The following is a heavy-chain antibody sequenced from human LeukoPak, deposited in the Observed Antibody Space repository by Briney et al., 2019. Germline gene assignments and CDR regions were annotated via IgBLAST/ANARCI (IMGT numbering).Heavy chain of an antibody. CDR2: ISAYNGNT. V-gene: IGHV1-18*01. CDR3: ARAAAGPYYYYGMDV. Sequence: ASVKVSCKASGYTFTSYGISRVRQAPGQGLEWMGWISAYNGNTNYAQKLQGRVTMTTDTSTSTAYMELRSLRSDDTAVYYCARAAAGPYYYYGMDVWGQGTTVTVSS. CDR1: GYTFTSYG. J-gene: IGHJ6*02. D-gene: IGHD6-13*01.